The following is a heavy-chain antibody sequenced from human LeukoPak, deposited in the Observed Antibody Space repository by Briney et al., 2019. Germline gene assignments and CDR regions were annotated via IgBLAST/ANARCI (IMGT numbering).Heavy chain of an antibody. V-gene: IGHV1-18*01. D-gene: IGHD3-22*01. CDR2: ISAYNGNT. CDR3: ARDSPDYYDSSGFDY. CDR1: GYTFTSYG. J-gene: IGHJ4*02. Sequence: ASVKVSCTASGYTFTSYGISWVRQAPGQGLEWMGWISAYNGNTNYAQKLQGRVTMTTDTSTSTAYMELRSLRSDDTAVYYCARDSPDYYDSSGFDYWGQGTLVTVSS.